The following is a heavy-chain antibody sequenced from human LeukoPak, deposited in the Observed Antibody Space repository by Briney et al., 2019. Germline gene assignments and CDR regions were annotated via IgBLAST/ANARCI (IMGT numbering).Heavy chain of an antibody. J-gene: IGHJ6*03. Sequence: GGSLRLSCAPSGFSFSSYAFYWIRQAPGKGLEWLTLISYDGNDKYYADSVKGRFSISRDNSKSMVFLQMNSLRPEDTAVYFCAVLTTLHIAVRPGDEYMDVWGKGTTVTVSS. CDR2: ISYDGNDK. CDR1: GFSFSSYA. V-gene: IGHV3-30*04. CDR3: AVLTTLHIAVRPGDEYMDV. D-gene: IGHD3-10*01.